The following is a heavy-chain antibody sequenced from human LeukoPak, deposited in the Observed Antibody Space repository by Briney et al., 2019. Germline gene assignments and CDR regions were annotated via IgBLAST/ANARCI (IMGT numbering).Heavy chain of an antibody. J-gene: IGHJ5*02. CDR1: GFTFDDYA. CDR3: AKAPFSWYEALDWFDP. CDR2: ISWNSGSI. Sequence: PGGSLRLSCAASGFTFDDYAMHWVRQAPGKGLEWVSGISWNSGSIGYADSVKGRFTISRDNAKNSLYLQMNSLRAEDTALYYCAKAPFSWYEALDWFDPWGQGTLVTVSS. V-gene: IGHV3-9*01. D-gene: IGHD6-13*01.